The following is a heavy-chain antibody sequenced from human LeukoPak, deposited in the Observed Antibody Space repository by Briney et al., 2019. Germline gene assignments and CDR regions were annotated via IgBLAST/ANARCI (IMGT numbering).Heavy chain of an antibody. Sequence: PGGSLRLSCAASGFTFSSYSMNWVRQAPGKGLEWVSSISGSSSYIYYADSVKGRFTISRDNAKDSLYLQMHSLRAEDTAVYYCARDRQLVDYWGQGTLVTVSS. CDR1: GFTFSSYS. CDR2: ISGSSSYI. CDR3: ARDRQLVDY. V-gene: IGHV3-21*01. D-gene: IGHD6-13*01. J-gene: IGHJ4*02.